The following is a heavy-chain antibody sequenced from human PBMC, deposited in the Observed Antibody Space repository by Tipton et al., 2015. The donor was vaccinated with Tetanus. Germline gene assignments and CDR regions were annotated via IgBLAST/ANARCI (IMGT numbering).Heavy chain of an antibody. V-gene: IGHV4-59*01. D-gene: IGHD3-3*01. J-gene: IGHJ4*02. Sequence: TLSLTCTVSGDSITSFYWSWIRQPPGKGLEWIGYIFYGGTTNYNPSLKSRITVTQDTSRNQFSLKLTSVTAADTAVYYCARANYDFSKKGPFDSWGQGSLVIVSS. CDR3: ARANYDFSKKGPFDS. CDR2: IFYGGTT. CDR1: GDSITSFY.